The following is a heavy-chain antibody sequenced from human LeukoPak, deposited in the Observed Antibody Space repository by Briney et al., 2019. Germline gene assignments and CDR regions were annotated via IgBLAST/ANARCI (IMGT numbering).Heavy chain of an antibody. V-gene: IGHV3-30-3*01. CDR1: GFTFSSYA. J-gene: IGHJ6*02. CDR2: ISYDGSNK. D-gene: IGHD5-24*01. CDR3: ARDQMGYYGMDV. Sequence: GGSLRLSCAASGFTFSSYAMNWVRQAPGKGLEWVAVISYDGSNKYYGDSEKGRFTISRDNSKNKLYLQMNSLRAEDTAVYYCARDQMGYYGMDVWGQGTTVTVSS.